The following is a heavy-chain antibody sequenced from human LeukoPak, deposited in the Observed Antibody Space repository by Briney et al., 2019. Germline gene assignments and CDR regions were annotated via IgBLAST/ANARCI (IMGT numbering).Heavy chain of an antibody. CDR2: IFPSGGEI. Sequence: PGGSLRLSCAASGFTFITFAMTWVRQPPGKGLEWVSSIFPSGGEIHYADSVRGRFTISRDNSKSTLSLQMNSLRAEDTAIYYCATYRQVLLPFESWGQGTLVTVSS. CDR1: GFTFITFA. V-gene: IGHV3-23*01. CDR3: ATYRQVLLPFES. D-gene: IGHD2-8*02. J-gene: IGHJ4*02.